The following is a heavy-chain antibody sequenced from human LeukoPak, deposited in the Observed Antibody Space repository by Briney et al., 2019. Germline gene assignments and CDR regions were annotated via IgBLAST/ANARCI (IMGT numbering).Heavy chain of an antibody. Sequence: SETLSLTCAVSGGSFSGYYWSWIRQPPGKGLEWIGEINNSGSTNYNPSLKSRVTISVDTSKNQFSLKLSSVTAADTAGYYCARGLVRLPFDYWGQGTLVTVSS. J-gene: IGHJ4*02. CDR2: INNSGST. CDR3: ARGLVRLPFDY. V-gene: IGHV4-34*01. CDR1: GGSFSGYY.